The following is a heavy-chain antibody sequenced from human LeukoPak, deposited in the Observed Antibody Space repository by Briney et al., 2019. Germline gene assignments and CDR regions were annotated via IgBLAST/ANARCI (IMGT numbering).Heavy chain of an antibody. CDR1: GFTFSSYA. J-gene: IGHJ6*02. D-gene: IGHD6-6*01. CDR2: ISGSGGST. CDR3: AKDLGQYSSSYKDYYGMDV. Sequence: PGGSLRLSCAASGFTFSSYAMSWVRQAPGKGLEWVSAISGSGGSTYYADSVKGRFTISRDNSKNTLYLQMNSLRAEDTAVYYCAKDLGQYSSSYKDYYGMDVWGQGTTVTVSS. V-gene: IGHV3-23*01.